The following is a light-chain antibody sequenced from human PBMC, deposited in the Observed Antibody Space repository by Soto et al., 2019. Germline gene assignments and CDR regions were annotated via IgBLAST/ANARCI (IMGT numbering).Light chain of an antibody. Sequence: DIVMTQSPDSLAVSLGERATINCRSSQSDSNYLTWYQQKPGQPPKLLIYWASARESGVPDRFSGSGSGTDFTLTISSLQADDVAVYYCQQYYRSPFAFGPGTKVDLK. CDR3: QQYYRSPFA. CDR2: WAS. V-gene: IGKV4-1*01. J-gene: IGKJ3*01. CDR1: QSDSNY.